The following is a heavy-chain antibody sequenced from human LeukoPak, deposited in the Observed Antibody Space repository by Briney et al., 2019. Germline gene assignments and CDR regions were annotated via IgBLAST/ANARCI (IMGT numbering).Heavy chain of an antibody. CDR3: ARDRGGDIVVVPAIDAFDI. CDR2: TYYSGST. Sequence: SETLSLTCAVSGYSISSGYYWGWIRQPPGKGLEWIGYTYYSGSTNYNPSLKSRVTISVDTSKNQFSLKLSSVTAADTAVYYCARDRGGDIVVVPAIDAFDIWGQGTMVTVSS. J-gene: IGHJ3*02. D-gene: IGHD2-2*01. CDR1: GYSISSGYY. V-gene: IGHV4-38-2*02.